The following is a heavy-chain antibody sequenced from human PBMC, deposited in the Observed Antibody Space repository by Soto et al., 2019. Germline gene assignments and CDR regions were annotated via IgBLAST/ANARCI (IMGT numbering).Heavy chain of an antibody. J-gene: IGHJ4*02. CDR1: GYTFTNYA. V-gene: IGHV1-3*01. D-gene: IGHD6-19*01. Sequence: ASVKVSCKASGYTFTNYAIHWVRQGPGQRLEWMGWINAGNGKTKYSQKFQGRVTITRDTSASTAYMELSSLRPEDTAVYYCARDGAVAGNTNFDYWGPGTLVTVSS. CDR3: ARDGAVAGNTNFDY. CDR2: INAGNGKT.